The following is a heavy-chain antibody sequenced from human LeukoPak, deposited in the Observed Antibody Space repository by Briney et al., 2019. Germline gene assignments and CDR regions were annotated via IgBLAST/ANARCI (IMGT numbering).Heavy chain of an antibody. CDR2: INPNSGGT. D-gene: IGHD1-26*01. Sequence: GASVKVSCKASGYTFTGYYMHWVRQAPGQGLEWMGWINPNSGGTNYAQKFQGRVAMTRDTSISTAYMELSRLRSDDTAVYYCASQGVGATGGFDYWGQGTLVTVSS. J-gene: IGHJ4*02. V-gene: IGHV1-2*02. CDR3: ASQGVGATGGFDY. CDR1: GYTFTGYY.